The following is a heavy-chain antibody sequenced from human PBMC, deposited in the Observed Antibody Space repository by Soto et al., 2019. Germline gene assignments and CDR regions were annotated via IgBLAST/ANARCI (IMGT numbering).Heavy chain of an antibody. J-gene: IGHJ5*02. Sequence: SQTLSLTCAISGGSVSSDSAAWNWIRQSPSRGLEWLGRTYYRSKWYNDYAVSVKSRITINPDTSKNQFSLQLNSVTPEDTAVYYCAREGLAAAGIWSFDPWGQGTLVTVSS. V-gene: IGHV6-1*01. CDR1: GGSVSSDSAA. D-gene: IGHD6-13*01. CDR3: AREGLAAAGIWSFDP. CDR2: TYYRSKWYN.